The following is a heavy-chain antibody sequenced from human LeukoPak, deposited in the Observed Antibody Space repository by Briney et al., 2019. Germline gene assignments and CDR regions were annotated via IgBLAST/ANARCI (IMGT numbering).Heavy chain of an antibody. D-gene: IGHD6-19*01. Sequence: SESLSLTCTVAGGFISSYCCSWIRQPAGKGLEWIGYIYYSGSTNYNPSLKSRVTISLDTSKNQFSLKLSSVTAADTAVYYCASSSGWYFDYWGQGTLVTVSS. J-gene: IGHJ4*02. CDR2: IYYSGST. CDR1: GGFISSYC. V-gene: IGHV4-59*01. CDR3: ASSSGWYFDY.